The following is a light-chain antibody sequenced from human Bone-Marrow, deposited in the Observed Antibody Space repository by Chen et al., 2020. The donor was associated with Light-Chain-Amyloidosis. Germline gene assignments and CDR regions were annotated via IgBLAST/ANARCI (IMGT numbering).Light chain of an antibody. Sequence: SYVLTQPSSVSVAPGQTATIPCGGNNIGSTSVHWYQQTPGQAPLLDVYDDSDRPSGIPERLSGSNSGNTATLTISRVEAGDEADYYCQVWDRSSDRPVFGGGTKLTVL. CDR3: QVWDRSSDRPV. J-gene: IGLJ3*02. CDR1: NIGSTS. V-gene: IGLV3-21*02. CDR2: DDS.